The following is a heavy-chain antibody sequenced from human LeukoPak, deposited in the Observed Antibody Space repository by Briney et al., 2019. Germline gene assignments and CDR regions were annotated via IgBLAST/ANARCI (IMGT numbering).Heavy chain of an antibody. CDR3: ARDHLRDGYNLPFFDY. CDR1: GFTFSSYS. D-gene: IGHD5-24*01. CDR2: ISSSSSYI. Sequence: PGGSLRLSCAASGFTFSSYSMNWVRQAPGKGLEWVSSISSSSSYIYYADSVKGRFTISRDNAKNSLYLQMNSLRAEDTAVYYCARDHLRDGYNLPFFDYWGQGTLVTVSS. V-gene: IGHV3-21*01. J-gene: IGHJ4*02.